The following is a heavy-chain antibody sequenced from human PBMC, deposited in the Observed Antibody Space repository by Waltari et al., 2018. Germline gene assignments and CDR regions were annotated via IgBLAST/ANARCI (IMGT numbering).Heavy chain of an antibody. Sequence: QVQLQESGPGLVKPSQTLSLTCTVSGGSISSGSYYWSWIRQPAGKGLEWIGYIYTSGSTNYNPSLKSRVTISVDTSKNQFSLKLSSVTAADTAVYYCAKDKGIAAAGIDYWGQGTLVTVSS. CDR3: AKDKGIAAAGIDY. CDR2: IYTSGST. D-gene: IGHD6-13*01. J-gene: IGHJ4*02. V-gene: IGHV4-61*09. CDR1: GGSISSGSYY.